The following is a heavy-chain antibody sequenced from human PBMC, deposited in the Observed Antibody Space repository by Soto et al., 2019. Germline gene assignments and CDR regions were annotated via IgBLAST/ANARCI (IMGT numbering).Heavy chain of an antibody. CDR2: INHSGST. D-gene: IGHD6-13*01. J-gene: IGHJ6*02. Sequence: SETLSLTCAVYGGSFSGYYWSWIRQPPGKGLEWIGEINHSGSTNYNPSLKSRVTISVDTSKNQFSLKLSSVTAADTAVYYCARQVSSSRGYYYYGMDVWGQGTTVTVSS. V-gene: IGHV4-34*01. CDR1: GGSFSGYY. CDR3: ARQVSSSRGYYYYGMDV.